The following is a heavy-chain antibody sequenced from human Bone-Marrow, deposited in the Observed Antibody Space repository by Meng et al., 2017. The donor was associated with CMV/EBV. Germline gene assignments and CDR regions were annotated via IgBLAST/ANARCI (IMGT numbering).Heavy chain of an antibody. D-gene: IGHD2-8*01. CDR1: GYTFIHYY. V-gene: IGHV1-46*01. CDR2: INPSGGGT. Sequence: ASVKVSCKASGYTFIHYYIHWVRQAPGRGLEWMGLINPSGGGTNYAQKFQGRVSMTTDTATNTAYLELTNLTAKDTAVYYCARDRLRWVASTNGANSWGLGTLVTVSS. J-gene: IGHJ4*02. CDR3: ARDRLRWVASTNGANS.